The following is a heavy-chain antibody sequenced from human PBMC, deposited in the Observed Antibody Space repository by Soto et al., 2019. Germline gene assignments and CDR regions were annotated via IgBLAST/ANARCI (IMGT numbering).Heavy chain of an antibody. CDR1: GFTFTRYS. V-gene: IGHV3-21*06. D-gene: IGHD3-10*01. Sequence: GGSLRLSCAASGFTFTRYSMNGVRQAPGKGLEWVSSISSTTNYIYYGDSMKGRFTISRDNAKNSLYLEMNSLRAEDTAVYYFESEFEHLTSNFDEWGQVNMVTV. J-gene: IGHJ4*02. CDR2: ISSTTNYI. CDR3: ESEFEHLTSNFDE.